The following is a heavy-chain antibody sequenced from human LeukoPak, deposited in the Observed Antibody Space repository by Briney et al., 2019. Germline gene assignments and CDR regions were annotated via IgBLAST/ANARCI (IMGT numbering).Heavy chain of an antibody. CDR3: ARRGVVWGYYYYYYMDV. J-gene: IGHJ6*03. Sequence: SETLSLTCSVSDYSISSGYFWGWIRQPPGKGLEWIGSIYHSGSTHYNPSLKSRVTISVDTSRNQFSLRLTSVTAADTAVYYCARRGVVWGYYYYYYMDVWGKGTTVTVSS. CDR2: IYHSGST. CDR1: DYSISSGYF. D-gene: IGHD3-16*01. V-gene: IGHV4-38-2*02.